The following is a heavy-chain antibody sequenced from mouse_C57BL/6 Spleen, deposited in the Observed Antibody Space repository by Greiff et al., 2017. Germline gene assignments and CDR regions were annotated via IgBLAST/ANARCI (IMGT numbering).Heavy chain of an antibody. CDR3: ARHEGVYYGSSYHWDCDV. V-gene: IGHV1-62-2*01. CDR1: GYTFTEYT. D-gene: IGHD1-1*01. Sequence: VQLQQSGAELVKPGASVKLSCKASGYTFTEYTIHWVKQRSGQGLEWIGWFYPGSGSIKYNEKFKDKATLTADKSSSTVYMELSRLTSEESAVYFCARHEGVYYGSSYHWDCDVWGTGTTVTVSS. J-gene: IGHJ1*03. CDR2: FYPGSGSI.